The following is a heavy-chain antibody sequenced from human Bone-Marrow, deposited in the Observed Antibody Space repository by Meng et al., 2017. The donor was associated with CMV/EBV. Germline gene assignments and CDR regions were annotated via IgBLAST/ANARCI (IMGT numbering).Heavy chain of an antibody. CDR1: GFTFDDYA. D-gene: IGHD2-21*01. CDR3: ARELRDFVVY. J-gene: IGHJ4*02. Sequence: SLKISCAASGFTFDDYAMHWVRQAPGKGLEWVSGISWNSGSIGYADSVKGRFTISRDNAKNSLYLQMNSLRAEDTAVYYCARELRDFVVYWGQGNLVTVSS. V-gene: IGHV3-9*01. CDR2: ISWNSGSI.